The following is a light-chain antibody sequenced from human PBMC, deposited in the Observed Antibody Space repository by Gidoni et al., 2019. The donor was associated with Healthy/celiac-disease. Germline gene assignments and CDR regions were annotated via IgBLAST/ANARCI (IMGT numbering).Light chain of an antibody. J-gene: IGKJ1*01. V-gene: IGKV1-39*01. CDR1: QIISSY. Sequence: DIQLPHSPSPLSASVGDRVTIPCRASQIISSYLNWYQQKPGKAPKLLIYAASIWQSGVPSRFSGSGSGTDFTLTISSLQPEDFATYYCQQSYSTLVTFGRXTKVEIK. CDR3: QQSYSTLVT. CDR2: AAS.